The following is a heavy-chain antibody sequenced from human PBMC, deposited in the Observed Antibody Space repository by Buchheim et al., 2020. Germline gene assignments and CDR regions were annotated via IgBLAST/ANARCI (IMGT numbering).Heavy chain of an antibody. V-gene: IGHV4-59*01. CDR3: ARDPGYSYGPNPYYFDY. CDR2: IYYSGST. J-gene: IGHJ4*02. D-gene: IGHD5-18*01. Sequence: QVQLQESGPGLVKPSETLSLTCTVSGGSISSYYWSWIRQPPGKGLDWIVYIYYSGSTNYNPSLKRRVPISVDTSTNQFSLNLSSVTAADTAVYYCARDPGYSYGPNPYYFDYWGQGTL. CDR1: GGSISSYY.